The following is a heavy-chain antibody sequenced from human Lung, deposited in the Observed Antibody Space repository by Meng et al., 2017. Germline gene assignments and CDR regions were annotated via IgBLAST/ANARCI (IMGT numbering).Heavy chain of an antibody. D-gene: IGHD6-13*01. J-gene: IGHJ4*02. CDR2: INPKRADT. V-gene: IGHV1-2*06. CDR1: AYTYPDNS. Sequence: HGRPVQSGAAVKKPGAAVTGSGNAAAYTYPDNSLHWGRRALGQALAWMGRINPKRADTYDAQRFQGRVTMTGDTSISTAYMELSELGSDDTAMYDCARDEHISAAGKLFGDYWCQGTLVTVSS. CDR3: ARDEHISAAGKLFGDY.